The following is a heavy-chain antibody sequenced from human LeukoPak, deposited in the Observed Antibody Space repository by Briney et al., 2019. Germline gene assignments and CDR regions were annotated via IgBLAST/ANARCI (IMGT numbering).Heavy chain of an antibody. V-gene: IGHV3-15*01. Sequence: PGGSLRLSCAASGFTFSNAWMSWVRQAPGKGLEWVGRIKSKTDGGTTDYAAPVKGRFTISRDDSKNTLYLQMNSLKTEDTAVYYCTTTNYYDSSGLWGDAFDIWGQGTMVTVSS. CDR1: GFTFSNAW. CDR2: IKSKTDGGTT. CDR3: TTTNYYDSSGLWGDAFDI. J-gene: IGHJ3*02. D-gene: IGHD3-22*01.